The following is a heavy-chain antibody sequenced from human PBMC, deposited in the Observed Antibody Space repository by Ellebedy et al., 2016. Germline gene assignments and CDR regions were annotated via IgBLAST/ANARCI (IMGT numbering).Heavy chain of an antibody. CDR2: ISSSSITI. CDR1: GFTLSSYA. Sequence: GESLKISXAASGFTLSSYAMNWVRQAPGKGLEWVSYISSSSITIYYADSVKGRFTISRDNGNKSMYLHMNSVRDEDTAVYYCARDYFGSGSRRFDYWGQGTLVTVSS. CDR3: ARDYFGSGSRRFDY. J-gene: IGHJ4*02. D-gene: IGHD3-10*01. V-gene: IGHV3-48*02.